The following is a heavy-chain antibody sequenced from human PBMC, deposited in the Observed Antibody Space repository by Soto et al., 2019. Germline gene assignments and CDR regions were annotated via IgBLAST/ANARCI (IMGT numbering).Heavy chain of an antibody. CDR2: IWYDGSNK. Sequence: QVQLVESGGGVVQPGRSLRLSCAASGFTFSSYGMHWVRQAPGKGLEWVAVIWYDGSNKYYADSVKGRFTISRDNSKNTLYLQMNSLRAEDTAVYYCARWYGDYVSPDYWGQGTLVTVSS. D-gene: IGHD4-17*01. CDR3: ARWYGDYVSPDY. J-gene: IGHJ4*02. V-gene: IGHV3-33*01. CDR1: GFTFSSYG.